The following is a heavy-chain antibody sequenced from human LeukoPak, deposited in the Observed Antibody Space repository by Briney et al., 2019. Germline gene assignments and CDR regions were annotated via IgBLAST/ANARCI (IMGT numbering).Heavy chain of an antibody. CDR2: IYWNDDK. CDR1: GFSLSTSGVG. V-gene: IGHV2-5*01. CDR3: AHRLRYDFWSGYYFGY. D-gene: IGHD3-3*01. Sequence: SGPTLVNPTPPLTLTCTFSGFSLSTSGVGVGWIRQPPGKALEWLALIYWNDDKRYSPSLKSRLTITKDTSKDQVVLTMPNMDPVDTATYYCAHRLRYDFWSGYYFGYWGQGTLVTVSS. J-gene: IGHJ4*02.